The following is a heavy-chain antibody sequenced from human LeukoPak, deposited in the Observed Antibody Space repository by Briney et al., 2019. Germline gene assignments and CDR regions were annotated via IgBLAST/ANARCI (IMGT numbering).Heavy chain of an antibody. CDR2: IYHSGST. V-gene: IGHV4-38-2*02. CDR1: GYSISSGYY. J-gene: IGHJ4*02. Sequence: SETLSLTCTVSGYSISSGYYWGWIRQPPGKGLEWIGSIYHSGSTYYNPSLKSRVTISVDTSKNQFSLKLSSVTAAGTAVYYCARGSVDTAMVDWGQGTLVTVSS. CDR3: ARGSVDTAMVD. D-gene: IGHD5-18*01.